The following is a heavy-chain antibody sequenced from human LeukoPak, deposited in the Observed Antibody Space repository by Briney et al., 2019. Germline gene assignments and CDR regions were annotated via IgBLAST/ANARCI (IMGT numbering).Heavy chain of an antibody. J-gene: IGHJ1*01. CDR2: INHSGST. V-gene: IGHV4-34*01. CDR1: GGSFSGYY. Sequence: SETLSLTCAVYGGSFSGYYWSWIRQPPGKGLEWIGEINHSGSTNYNPSLKSRVTISVDTSKNQFSLKLSSVTAADTAVYYCAREGYDILTGRGFQHWGQGTLVTVSS. D-gene: IGHD3-9*01. CDR3: AREGYDILTGRGFQH.